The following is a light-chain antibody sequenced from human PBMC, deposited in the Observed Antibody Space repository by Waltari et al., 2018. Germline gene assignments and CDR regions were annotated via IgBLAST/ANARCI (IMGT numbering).Light chain of an antibody. CDR2: GNT. V-gene: IGLV1-40*01. CDR3: QSYDRSLTGSWV. J-gene: IGLJ3*02. CDR1: DSNIGAGYD. Sequence: QSVLTQPPSVSGAPGQRVTISCTGSDSNIGAGYDVHWYQQLPGTAPKLLIYGNTNRPSGVSDRFSGSKSGTSGSLAITGLQAEDEAYYYCQSYDRSLTGSWVFG.